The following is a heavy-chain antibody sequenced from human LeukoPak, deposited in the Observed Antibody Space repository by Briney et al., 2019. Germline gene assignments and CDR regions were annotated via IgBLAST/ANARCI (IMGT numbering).Heavy chain of an antibody. Sequence: ASVKISCKVSGYTFTDYYMRWVRQAPGQGLEWMGWISGYNGNTKYAQKFQGRVTMTTDTSTSTAYMELRSLRSDDTAVYYCARGGITMIVVLTDDAFDIWGQGTMVTVSS. CDR2: ISGYNGNT. D-gene: IGHD3-22*01. J-gene: IGHJ3*02. CDR1: GYTFTDYY. V-gene: IGHV1-18*04. CDR3: ARGGITMIVVLTDDAFDI.